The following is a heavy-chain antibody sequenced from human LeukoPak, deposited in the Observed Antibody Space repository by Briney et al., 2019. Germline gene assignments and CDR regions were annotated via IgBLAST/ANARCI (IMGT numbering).Heavy chain of an antibody. CDR3: ARGSAYYYDSSGYYHYYYYYYMDV. D-gene: IGHD3-22*01. J-gene: IGHJ6*03. CDR1: GGSFSGYY. V-gene: IGHV4-34*01. CDR2: INHSGST. Sequence: TASETLSLTCAVYGGSFSGYYWSWIRQPPGKGLEWIGEINHSGSTNYNPSLKSRVTISVDTSKNQFSLKLSSVTAADTAVYYCARGSAYYYDSSGYYHYYYYYYMDVWGKGTTVTISS.